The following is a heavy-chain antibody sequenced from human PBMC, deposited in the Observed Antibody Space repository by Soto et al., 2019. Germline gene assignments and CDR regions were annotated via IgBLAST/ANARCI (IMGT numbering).Heavy chain of an antibody. CDR3: ASRRGSRGQVLYPYYHGMDV. D-gene: IGHD2-2*01. Sequence: SETLSLTCTVSGGSISSGGYYWTWIRHHPGKGLEWIGYIYNSGSTYYNPSLRGRLTISVDTSKNQFSLKLSSVTAADTAVYYCASRRGSRGQVLYPYYHGMDVWGQGTTVTVSS. CDR1: GGSISSGGYY. V-gene: IGHV4-31*03. J-gene: IGHJ6*02. CDR2: IYNSGST.